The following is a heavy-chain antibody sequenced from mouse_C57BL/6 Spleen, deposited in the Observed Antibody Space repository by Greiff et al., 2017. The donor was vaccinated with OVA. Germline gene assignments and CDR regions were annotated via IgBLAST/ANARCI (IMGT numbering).Heavy chain of an antibody. D-gene: IGHD1-1*02. CDR3: ARQGGYYFDY. CDR1: GFTFSSYT. J-gene: IGHJ2*01. V-gene: IGHV5-9*01. CDR2: ISGGGGNT. Sequence: EVMLVESGGGLVKPGGSLKLSCAASGFTFSSYTMSWVRQTPEKRLEWVATISGGGGNTYYPDSVKGRFTISRDNAKNTLYLQMSSLRSEDTALYYWARQGGYYFDYWGQGTTLTVSS.